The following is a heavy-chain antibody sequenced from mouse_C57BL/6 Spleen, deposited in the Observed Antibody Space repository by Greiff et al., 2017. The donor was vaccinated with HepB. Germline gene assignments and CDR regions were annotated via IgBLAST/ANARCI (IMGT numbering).Heavy chain of an antibody. V-gene: IGHV2-6*01. Sequence: VMLVESGPGLVAPSQSLSITCTVSGFSLTSYGVDWVRQSPGKGLEWLGEIWGVGSTNYNSALKSSLSISKDNSKSQVFLKMNSLQTDDTAMYYCASGSGRFAYWGQGTLVTVSA. CDR1: GFSLTSYG. J-gene: IGHJ3*01. CDR2: IWGVGST. CDR3: ASGSGRFAY.